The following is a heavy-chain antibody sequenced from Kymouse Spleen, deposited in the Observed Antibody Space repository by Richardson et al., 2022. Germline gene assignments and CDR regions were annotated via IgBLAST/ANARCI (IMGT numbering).Heavy chain of an antibody. J-gene: IGHJ4*02. Sequence: EVQLVESGGGLIQPGGSLRLSCAASGFTVSSNYMSWVRQAPGKGLEWVSVIYSGGSTYYADSVKGRFTISRDNSKNTLYLQMNSLRAEDTAVYYCAREKDIVLMVYAMVL*LLGPGNPGHRLL. V-gene: IGHV3-53*01. D-gene: IGHD2-8*01. CDR3: AREKDIVLMVYAMVL*L. CDR1: GFTVSSNY. CDR2: IYSGGST.